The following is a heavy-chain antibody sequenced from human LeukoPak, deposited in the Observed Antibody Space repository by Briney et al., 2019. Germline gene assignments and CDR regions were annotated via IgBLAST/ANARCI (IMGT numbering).Heavy chain of an antibody. CDR2: ISIDGSST. D-gene: IGHD6-19*01. CDR1: GFTFSDYW. CDR3: AKDISGWYGSFAFDI. J-gene: IGHJ3*02. V-gene: IGHV3-74*01. Sequence: PGGSLRLSCAASGFTFSDYWMHWVRQVPGKGLVWVSRISIDGSSTTYADSVKGRFTISRDNAKNTLYLQMNSLRAEDTAVYYCAKDISGWYGSFAFDIWGQGTMVTVSS.